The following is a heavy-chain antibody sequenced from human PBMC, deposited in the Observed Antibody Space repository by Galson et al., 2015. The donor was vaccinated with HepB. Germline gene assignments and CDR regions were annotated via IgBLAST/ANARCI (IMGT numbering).Heavy chain of an antibody. CDR2: IWYDGSNK. D-gene: IGHD3-22*01. J-gene: IGHJ4*02. CDR1: GFTFSSYG. V-gene: IGHV3-33*08. CDR3: ARASYYYDSSGEEFDY. Sequence: SLRLSCAASGFTFSSYGMHWVRQAPGKGLEWVAVIWYDGSNKYYADSVKGRFTISRDNSKNTLYLQMNSLRAEDTAVYYCARASYYYDSSGEEFDYWGQGTLVTVSS.